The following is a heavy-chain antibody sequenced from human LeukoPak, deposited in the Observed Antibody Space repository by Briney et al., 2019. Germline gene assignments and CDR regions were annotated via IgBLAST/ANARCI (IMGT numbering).Heavy chain of an antibody. CDR3: ARGGVNYWNPRY. D-gene: IGHD1-1*01. CDR2: LYTDDTT. Sequence: AGSLRLSCVASGFTVSSNYMSWVRQAQGNGWEWVSLLYTDDTTYYADSVEGRFTISRDDSKNTIYLQLNSLRAEDTAVYYCARGGVNYWNPRYWGQGTLVTVSS. V-gene: IGHV3-53*01. CDR1: GFTVSSNY. J-gene: IGHJ4*02.